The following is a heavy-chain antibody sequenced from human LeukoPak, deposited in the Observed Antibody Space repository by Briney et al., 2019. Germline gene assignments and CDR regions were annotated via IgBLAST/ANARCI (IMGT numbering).Heavy chain of an antibody. CDR3: ASYKDTVTYFDY. D-gene: IGHD4-17*01. V-gene: IGHV3-30*04. CDR2: ISYDVSNK. CDR1: VFTFSSYP. Sequence: PGGALRVSCAPSVFTFSSYPMHWVRQAPGTGLEWVAVISYDVSNKDYAHSVKGRVTISRDTSKITRYLQLKTVRDEDTGLYYCASYKDTVTYFDYWGQGTLVAVSS. J-gene: IGHJ4*02.